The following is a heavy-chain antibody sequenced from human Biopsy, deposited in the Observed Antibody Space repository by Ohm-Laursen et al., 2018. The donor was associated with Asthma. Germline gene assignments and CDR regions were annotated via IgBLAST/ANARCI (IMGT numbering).Heavy chain of an antibody. CDR3: ARAVDYSHYYGIDV. V-gene: IGHV1-18*01. CDR2: ISVYNGNT. D-gene: IGHD3-10*01. J-gene: IGHJ6*02. CDR1: GYTFNSAG. Sequence: ASVTVSCKTSGYTFNSAGITWVRQAPGQGLEWMGWISVYNGNTKVAQKLQDRVTMITDTSTSTAYMELRSLRSDDTAVYFCARAVDYSHYYGIDVRGQGTTVTVS.